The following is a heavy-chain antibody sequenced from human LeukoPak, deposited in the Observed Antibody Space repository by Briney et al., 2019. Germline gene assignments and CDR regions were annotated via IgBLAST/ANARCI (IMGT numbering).Heavy chain of an antibody. J-gene: IGHJ3*02. CDR1: GYRFTIYY. V-gene: IGHV1-46*01. Sequence: ASVKVSCKASGYRFTIYYIHWVRQAPGQGLEWMGIINPSGGTTTYAQKFQGRVTMARDTSTSTVYMELSSLRSEDTAVYYCARGKAVAGDVFDIWGQGTMVTVSS. D-gene: IGHD6-19*01. CDR2: INPSGGTT. CDR3: ARGKAVAGDVFDI.